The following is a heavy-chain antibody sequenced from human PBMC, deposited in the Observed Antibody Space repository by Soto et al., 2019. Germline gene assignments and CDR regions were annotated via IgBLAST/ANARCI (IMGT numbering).Heavy chain of an antibody. Sequence: GGSLRLFCAASGFTFSSYSMNWVRQAPGKGLEWVSYISSSSSTIYYADSVKGRFTISRDNAKNSLYLQMNSLRDEDTAVYYCAKGSNVVVVAATKFDYWGQGTLVTVSS. CDR2: ISSSSSTI. D-gene: IGHD2-15*01. CDR3: AKGSNVVVVAATKFDY. V-gene: IGHV3-48*02. J-gene: IGHJ4*02. CDR1: GFTFSSYS.